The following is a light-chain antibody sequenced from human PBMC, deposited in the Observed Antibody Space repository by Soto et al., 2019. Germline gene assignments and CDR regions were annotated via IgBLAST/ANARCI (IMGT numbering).Light chain of an antibody. V-gene: IGLV2-14*01. CDR3: LLYYGGTQPYV. CDR2: EVS. CDR1: SSDVGGYNY. J-gene: IGLJ1*01. Sequence: QSALTQPASVSGSPGQSITISCTGTSSDVGGYNYVSWYQQHPGKAPKLMIYEVSNRPSGVSNRFSGSKSGNTASLTISGLQAEDEADYYCLLYYGGTQPYVFGTGTKVTVL.